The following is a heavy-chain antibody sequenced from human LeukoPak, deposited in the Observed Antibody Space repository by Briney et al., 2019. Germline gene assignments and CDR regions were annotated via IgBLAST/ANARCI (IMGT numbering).Heavy chain of an antibody. CDR3: AKSRPTKYCSGGNCYPFDY. V-gene: IGHV3-23*01. J-gene: IGHJ4*02. CDR1: GFTFSSYA. CDR2: IVGSGGST. D-gene: IGHD2-15*01. Sequence: PGGSLRLSCAASGFTFSSYAMSWVRLAPGKGLEWVSAIVGSGGSTYYADSVKGRFTISRDNSKNTLYLQMNSLRAEDTAVYYCAKSRPTKYCSGGNCYPFDYWGQGTLVTVSS.